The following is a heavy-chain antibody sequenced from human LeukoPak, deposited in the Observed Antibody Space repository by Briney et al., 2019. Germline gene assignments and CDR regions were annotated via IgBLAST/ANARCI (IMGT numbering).Heavy chain of an antibody. Sequence: PGGSLRLSCAASGFTFSSYWMSWVRQAPGKGLEWVANIKQDGSEKYYVDSVKGRFTISRDNAKNSLYLQMNSLRAEDTAVYYCARGEIKTAYGVPISSHSFNYYYYYGMDVWGQGTTVTVSS. D-gene: IGHD4-17*01. CDR3: ARGEIKTAYGVPISSHSFNYYYYYGMDV. V-gene: IGHV3-7*01. CDR2: IKQDGSEK. CDR1: GFTFSSYW. J-gene: IGHJ6*02.